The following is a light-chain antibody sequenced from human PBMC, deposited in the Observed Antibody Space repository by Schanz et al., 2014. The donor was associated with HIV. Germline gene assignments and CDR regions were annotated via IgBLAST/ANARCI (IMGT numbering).Light chain of an antibody. CDR2: GTS. CDR1: QSVGGSQ. V-gene: IGKV3-20*01. CDR3: QQYGSS. J-gene: IGKJ3*01. Sequence: EIILTQSPATLSLSPGERATLSCRASQSVGGSQIAWFQHKGGQPPRLVIFGTSNRATGIPDRFSGSDSGTDFTLTISRVEPEDFAVYYCQQYGSSFGPGTKVEIK.